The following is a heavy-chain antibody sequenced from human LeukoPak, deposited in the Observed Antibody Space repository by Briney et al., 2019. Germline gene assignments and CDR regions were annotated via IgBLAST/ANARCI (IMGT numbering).Heavy chain of an antibody. CDR1: GGSFSGYH. Sequence: SETLSLTCAVLGGSFSGYHWNWIRQSPWKGLEWIGEINDRGHTNYNPSLESRVTISVDTSKKQFSLKLNSVTAADTAVYYCARDPTTVVTTPYYFDFWGQGTLVTVSS. D-gene: IGHD4-23*01. CDR2: INDRGHT. J-gene: IGHJ4*02. CDR3: ARDPTTVVTTPYYFDF. V-gene: IGHV4-34*01.